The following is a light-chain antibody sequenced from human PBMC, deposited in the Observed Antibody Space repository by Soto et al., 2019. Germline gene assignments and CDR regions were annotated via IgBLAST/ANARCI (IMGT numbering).Light chain of an antibody. J-gene: IGKJ1*01. CDR1: QSVSSSL. V-gene: IGKV3-15*01. CDR3: QHYNNWPPGRT. Sequence: EIVLTQSPGTLSLSPGERATLSCRASQSVSSSLLAWYQQKPGRAPRLLIXGASTRATGIPARFSGSGSGTEFTLTISSLQSEDSARYYCQHYNNWPPGRTFGQGTKVDIK. CDR2: GAS.